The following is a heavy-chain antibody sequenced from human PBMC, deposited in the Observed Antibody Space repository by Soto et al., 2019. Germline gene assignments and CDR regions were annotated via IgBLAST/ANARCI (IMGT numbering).Heavy chain of an antibody. V-gene: IGHV3-30*18. D-gene: IGHD6-19*01. J-gene: IGHJ4*02. CDR2: ISYDGSNK. Sequence: HPGGSLRLSCAASGFTFSSYGMHWVRQAPGKGLEWVAVISYDGSNKYYADSVKGRFTISRDNSKNTLYLQMNSLRAEDTAVYYCAKVGIAVALGDYWGQGTLVTVSS. CDR3: AKVGIAVALGDY. CDR1: GFTFSSYG.